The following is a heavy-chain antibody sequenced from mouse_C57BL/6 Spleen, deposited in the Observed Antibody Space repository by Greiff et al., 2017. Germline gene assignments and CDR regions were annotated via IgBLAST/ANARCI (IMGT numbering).Heavy chain of an antibody. CDR2: INPNNGGT. D-gene: IGHD2-3*01. CDR1: GYTFTDYY. CDR3: ARSDDLYYFDY. V-gene: IGHV1-26*01. Sequence: VQLQQSGPELVKPGASVKISCKASGYTFTDYYMNWVTQSHGKSLEWIGDINPNNGGTSYNQKFKGKATLTVDKSSSTAYMELRSLTSEDSAVYYCARSDDLYYFDYWGQGTTLPVSS. J-gene: IGHJ2*01.